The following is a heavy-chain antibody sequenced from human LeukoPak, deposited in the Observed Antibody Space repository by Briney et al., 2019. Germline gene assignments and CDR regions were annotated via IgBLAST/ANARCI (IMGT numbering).Heavy chain of an antibody. J-gene: IGHJ4*02. V-gene: IGHV4-39*01. CDR3: ARQRIAALFDY. D-gene: IGHD6-6*01. Sequence: SETLSLTCTVSGGSISSSSYYWGWIRQPPGKGLEWIGSIYYSGSTYYNPSLKSRVTISVDTSKNQFSLKLSSVTAADTAVYYCARQRIAALFDYWGQGTLVTVSS. CDR2: IYYSGST. CDR1: GGSISSSSYY.